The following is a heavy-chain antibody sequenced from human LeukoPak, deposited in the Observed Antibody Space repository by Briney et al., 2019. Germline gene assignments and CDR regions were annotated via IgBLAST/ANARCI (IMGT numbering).Heavy chain of an antibody. CDR2: IYPGDSNT. CDR3: ARHDRRLLYLGMDV. J-gene: IGHJ6*02. CDR1: GYNFAFYW. V-gene: IGHV5-51*01. D-gene: IGHD3-22*01. Sequence: GESLKISCQGSGYNFAFYWIAWVRQMPGKDLEWMGIIYPGDSNTKYSPSFQGQVTIYADKSINTAYLQWSSLKASDSALYYCARHDRRLLYLGMDVWGQGTTVTVS.